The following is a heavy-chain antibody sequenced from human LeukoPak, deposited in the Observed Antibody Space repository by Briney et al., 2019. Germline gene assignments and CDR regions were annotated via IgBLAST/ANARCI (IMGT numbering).Heavy chain of an antibody. Sequence: SETLSLTCAVYGGSFSGYYWSWIRRPPGKGLEWIGEINHSGSTNYDPSLKSRVTISVDTSKNQFSLKLSSVTAADTAVYYCASSIAVAGPHYFDYWGQGTLVTVSS. V-gene: IGHV4-34*01. D-gene: IGHD6-19*01. CDR2: INHSGST. CDR3: ASSIAVAGPHYFDY. CDR1: GGSFSGYY. J-gene: IGHJ4*02.